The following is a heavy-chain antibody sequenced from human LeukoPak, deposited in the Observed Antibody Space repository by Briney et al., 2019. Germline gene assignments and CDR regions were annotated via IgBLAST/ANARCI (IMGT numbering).Heavy chain of an antibody. CDR2: ISSSGSSI. V-gene: IGHV3-48*03. CDR1: GFTFSSYE. CDR3: ARIRGGNEGSGSFFDY. J-gene: IGHJ4*02. D-gene: IGHD3-10*01. Sequence: PGGSLRLSCAASGFTFSSYEMNWVRQPSGKGLEWFSYISSSGSSIYYADSVKGRFTISRDNAKNSLSLQMHSLRAEDTAVYYCARIRGGNEGSGSFFDYWGQGTLVTVSS.